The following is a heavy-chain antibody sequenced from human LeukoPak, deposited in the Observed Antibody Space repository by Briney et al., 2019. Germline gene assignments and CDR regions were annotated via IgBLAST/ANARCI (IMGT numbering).Heavy chain of an antibody. CDR3: VRHCSSSCYDY. J-gene: IGHJ4*02. CDR1: GFTFSSYW. CDR2: INDDGSST. D-gene: IGHD2-2*01. Sequence: PGGSLRLSCAASGFTFSSYWMHWVRQAPGKGLVWVSRINDDGSSTSYADSVKGRLTISRDNAKNTLYLQMNSLRAEDTAVYYCVRHCSSSCYDYWGQGTLVTVSS. V-gene: IGHV3-74*01.